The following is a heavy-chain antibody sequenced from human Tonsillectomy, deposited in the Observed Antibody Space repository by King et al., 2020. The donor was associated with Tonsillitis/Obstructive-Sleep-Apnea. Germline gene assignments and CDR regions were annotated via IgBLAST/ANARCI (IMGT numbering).Heavy chain of an antibody. V-gene: IGHV1-46*01. Sequence: VQLVQSGAEVKKPGASVKVSCKASGYTFTSYYMHWVRQAPGQGLEWMGIINPSGGSTSYAQKFQGRVTMTRDTSTSTVYMELSSLRSEDTAVYYCARAAGIAVAXAYFDYWGQGTLVTVSS. CDR3: ARAAGIAVAXAYFDY. CDR2: INPSGGST. D-gene: IGHD6-19*01. CDR1: GYTFTSYY. J-gene: IGHJ4*02.